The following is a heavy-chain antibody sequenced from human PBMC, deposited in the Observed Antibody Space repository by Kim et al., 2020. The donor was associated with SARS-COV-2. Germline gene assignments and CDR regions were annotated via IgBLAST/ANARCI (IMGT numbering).Heavy chain of an antibody. V-gene: IGHV4-59*01. CDR3: ARGGPGYSYGFDY. J-gene: IGHJ4*02. CDR1: GGSISSYY. Sequence: SETLSLTCTVSGGSISSYYWSWIRQPPGKGLEWIGYIYYSGSTNYNPSLKSRVTISVDTSKNQFSLKLSSVTAADTAVYYCARGGPGYSYGFDYWGQGTLVTVSS. CDR2: IYYSGST. D-gene: IGHD5-18*01.